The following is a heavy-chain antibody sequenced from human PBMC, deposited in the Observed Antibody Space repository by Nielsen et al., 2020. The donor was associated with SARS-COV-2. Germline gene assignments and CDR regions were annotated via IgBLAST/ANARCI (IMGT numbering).Heavy chain of an antibody. CDR3: VKGVGDLVTPYWYFDV. V-gene: IGHV3-9*01. CDR2: ISWNSGSI. D-gene: IGHD4-17*01. Sequence: SLKISCAASGFTFDDYAMHWVRQAPGKGLEWVSGISWNSGSIAYADSVKGRFTISRDNAKNSLYLQMNSLKPEDTAVYYCVKGVGDLVTPYWYFDVWGRGTLVTVSS. CDR1: GFTFDDYA. J-gene: IGHJ2*01.